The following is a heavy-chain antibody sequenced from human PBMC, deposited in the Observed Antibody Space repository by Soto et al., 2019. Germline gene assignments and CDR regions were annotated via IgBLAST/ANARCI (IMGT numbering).Heavy chain of an antibody. J-gene: IGHJ4*02. Sequence: QVQLQESGPGLVKPSGTLSLTCAVSGGSISSSAWWSWVRQPPGKGLEWIGEIHHSGSTNYDPSLKSRINISVDRSKNQFSLELPSVTAADTAVYYCAGRSRTIEGGKGTQVTVSS. CDR2: IHHSGST. V-gene: IGHV4-4*02. D-gene: IGHD1-1*01. CDR3: AGRSRTIE. CDR1: GGSISSSAW.